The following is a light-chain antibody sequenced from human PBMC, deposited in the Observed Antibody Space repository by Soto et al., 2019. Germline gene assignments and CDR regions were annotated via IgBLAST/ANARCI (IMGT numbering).Light chain of an antibody. CDR1: QGVSNY. CDR3: QQYNIWHLWT. CDR2: DAS. Sequence: EIVLTQSPATLSLSPGERATLSCSASQGVSNYLAWYQQKPGQSPRLLIYDASNRATGIPARFSGGGSETEFTLTISSLQYDDFAVYFCQQYNIWHLWTFGQGTKVDIK. J-gene: IGKJ1*01. V-gene: IGKV3-11*01.